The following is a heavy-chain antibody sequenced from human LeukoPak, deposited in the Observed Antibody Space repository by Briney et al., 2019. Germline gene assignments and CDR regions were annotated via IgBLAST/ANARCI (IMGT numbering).Heavy chain of an antibody. Sequence: PGGSLRLSCAASGFTFSSYAMSWVRQAPGKGLEWVSAISGSGGSTYYADSVKGRFTISRDNSKNTLYLQMNSLKTEDTAVYYCTTETYYDILTGPPCFDYWGQGTLVTVSS. D-gene: IGHD3-9*01. CDR2: ISGSGGST. V-gene: IGHV3-23*01. CDR3: TTETYYDILTGPPCFDY. J-gene: IGHJ4*02. CDR1: GFTFSSYA.